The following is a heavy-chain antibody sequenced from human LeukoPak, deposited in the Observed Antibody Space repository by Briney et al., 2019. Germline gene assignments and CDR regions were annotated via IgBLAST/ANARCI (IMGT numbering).Heavy chain of an antibody. V-gene: IGHV3-33*06. CDR2: IWYDGNNK. Sequence: GGSLRLSCAASGFTFSGYGMHWVRQAPDKGLEWVAAIWYDGNNKYYADSVKDRFTISRDNSKNTLYLQMNSLRAEDTAVYYCAKDWGYTTMVSYYFDYWGQGALVTVSS. D-gene: IGHD5-18*01. CDR1: GFTFSGYG. CDR3: AKDWGYTTMVSYYFDY. J-gene: IGHJ4*02.